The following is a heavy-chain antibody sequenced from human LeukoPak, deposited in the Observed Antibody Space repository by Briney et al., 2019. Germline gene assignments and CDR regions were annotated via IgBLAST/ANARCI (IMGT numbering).Heavy chain of an antibody. J-gene: IGHJ4*02. Sequence: SETLSLTCTVSGGSISSYYWSWIRQPPGKGLEWIGYIYYSGSTNYNPSLKSRVTISVDTSKNQFSLKPSSVTAADTAVYYCARVYDSSGYFVDYWGQGTLVTVSS. CDR2: IYYSGST. V-gene: IGHV4-59*12. CDR3: ARVYDSSGYFVDY. CDR1: GGSISSYY. D-gene: IGHD3-22*01.